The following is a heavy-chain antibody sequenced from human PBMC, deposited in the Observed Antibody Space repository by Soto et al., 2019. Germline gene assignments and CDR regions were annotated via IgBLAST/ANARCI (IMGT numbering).Heavy chain of an antibody. V-gene: IGHV4-61*01. CDR3: ARGVGFGYYYYHMDL. CDR1: GDSVTCVTDY. D-gene: IGHD3-10*01. J-gene: IGHJ6*02. CDR2: IYYIGGA. Sequence: QGQLQASGLGLVKPSETLSVTCTVSGDSVTCVTDYWSWFWHPPGQELGWIGYIYYIGGADYTPSLESRVTISIDTSKNQFSLKLTSVTAADTAVYYCARGVGFGYYYYHMDLWGQGTTVTVSS.